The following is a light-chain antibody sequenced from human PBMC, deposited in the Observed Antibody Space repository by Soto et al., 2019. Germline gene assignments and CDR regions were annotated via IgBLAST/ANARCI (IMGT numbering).Light chain of an antibody. CDR1: SSNIGAGYD. J-gene: IGLJ2*01. CDR2: GNS. Sequence: QAVLTQPPSVSGAPGQRGTISCTGSSSNIGAGYDVHWYQQLPGTAPKLLIYGNSNRPSGVPDRFSGSKSGTSASLAITGLQAEDEADYYCQSYDSSLSVNVVFGGGTKVTVL. CDR3: QSYDSSLSVNVV. V-gene: IGLV1-40*01.